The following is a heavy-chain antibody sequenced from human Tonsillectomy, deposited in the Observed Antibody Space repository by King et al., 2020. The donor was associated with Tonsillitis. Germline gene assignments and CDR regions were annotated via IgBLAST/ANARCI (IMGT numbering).Heavy chain of an antibody. Sequence: VQLQQGGAGLLKPSETLSLTCAVYGGSFSGYYWSWIRQPPGKGLEWIGEINHSGSTNYNPSLKSRVTISVDTSKNQFSLKLGSVTAADTAVYYCARGRYYGSGSYGAFDIWGQGTMVTVSS. D-gene: IGHD3-10*01. V-gene: IGHV4-34*01. J-gene: IGHJ3*02. CDR1: GGSFSGYY. CDR2: INHSGST. CDR3: ARGRYYGSGSYGAFDI.